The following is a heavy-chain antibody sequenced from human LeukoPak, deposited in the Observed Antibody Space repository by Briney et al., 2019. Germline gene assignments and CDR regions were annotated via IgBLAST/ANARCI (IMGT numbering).Heavy chain of an antibody. V-gene: IGHV3-21*01. J-gene: IGHJ3*02. D-gene: IGHD3-3*01. CDR2: ISSSSSYI. CDR1: GFSFSSYG. CDR3: ARARLMENAFNI. Sequence: PGGSLRLSCAASGFSFSSYGMNWVRQAPGKGLEWVSSISSSSSYISYADSVKGRFTISRDNATNSLYLQMNSLRAEDTAVYYCARARLMENAFNIWGQGTMVTVSS.